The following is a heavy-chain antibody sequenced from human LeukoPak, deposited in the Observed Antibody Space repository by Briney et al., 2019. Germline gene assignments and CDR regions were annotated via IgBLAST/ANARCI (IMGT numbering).Heavy chain of an antibody. CDR2: IIPIFGTA. Sequence: SVKVSCKASGGTFSSYAISWVRQAPGQGLEWMGGIIPIFGTANYPQKFQGRVTITTDESTSTAYMELSSLRSEDTAVYYCARGRLSVIAAAAYYYYYMDVWGKGTTVTVSS. CDR3: ARGRLSVIAAAAYYYYYMDV. V-gene: IGHV1-69*05. J-gene: IGHJ6*03. D-gene: IGHD6-13*01. CDR1: GGTFSSYA.